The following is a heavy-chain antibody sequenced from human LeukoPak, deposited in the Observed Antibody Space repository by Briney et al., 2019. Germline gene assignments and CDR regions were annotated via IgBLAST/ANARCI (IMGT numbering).Heavy chain of an antibody. CDR3: TTATVEMATIYYFDY. CDR1: GFTFSNAW. Sequence: GGSLRLSCAASGFTFSNAWMNWVHQAPGKGLEWVGRIKSKTDGGTTDYAAPVKGRFTISRDDSKNTLYLQMNSLKTEDTAVYYCTTATVEMATIYYFDYWGQGTLVTVSS. CDR2: IKSKTDGGTT. D-gene: IGHD5-24*01. J-gene: IGHJ4*02. V-gene: IGHV3-15*07.